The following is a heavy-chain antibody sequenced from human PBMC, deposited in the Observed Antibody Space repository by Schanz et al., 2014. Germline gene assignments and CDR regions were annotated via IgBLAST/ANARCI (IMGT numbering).Heavy chain of an antibody. Sequence: EVQLVESGGGLVQPGRSLRLSCAASGFIFEDYAMYWVRQAPGKGLEWVSGISWNSYSLLDADSVQGRFTISRENAKNSLSLQMNSLRHADTASYYYARAPGAKASPYYFDYWGQGSLVTVSS. D-gene: IGHD3-10*01. J-gene: IGHJ4*02. V-gene: IGHV3-9*01. CDR1: GFIFEDYA. CDR2: ISWNSYSL. CDR3: ARAPGAKASPYYFDY.